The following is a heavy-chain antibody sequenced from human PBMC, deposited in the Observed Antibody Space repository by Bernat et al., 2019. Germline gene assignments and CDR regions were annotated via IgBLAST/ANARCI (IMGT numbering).Heavy chain of an antibody. CDR1: GGTFSSYT. CDR3: ARAPGGYCSSTSCHNIDY. CDR2: IIPILGIA. V-gene: IGHV1-69*02. J-gene: IGHJ4*02. Sequence: QVQLVQSGAEVKKPGSSVKVFCKASGGTFSSYTISWVRQAPGQGLEWMGRIIPILGIANYAQKFQGKVTITEDKSTSTAYMKLSSLRSEDTAVYYCARAPGGYCSSTSCHNIDYWGQGTLVTVSS. D-gene: IGHD2-2*01.